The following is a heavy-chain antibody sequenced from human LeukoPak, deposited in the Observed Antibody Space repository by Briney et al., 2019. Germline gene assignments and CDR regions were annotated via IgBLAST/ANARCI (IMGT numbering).Heavy chain of an antibody. D-gene: IGHD5-18*01. CDR3: ARVDTAMVIDY. CDR2: IIPILGIA. CDR1: GGTFISYA. Sequence: ASVTVSFKASGGTFISYAISWVRQAPGQGLEWMGRIIPILGIANYAQKFQGRVTITADKSTSTAYMELSSLRSEDTAVYYCARVDTAMVIDYWGQGTLVTVSS. J-gene: IGHJ4*02. V-gene: IGHV1-69*04.